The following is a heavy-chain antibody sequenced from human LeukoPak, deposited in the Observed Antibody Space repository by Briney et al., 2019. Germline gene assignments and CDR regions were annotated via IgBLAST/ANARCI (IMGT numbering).Heavy chain of an antibody. J-gene: IGHJ6*02. V-gene: IGHV3-23*01. CDR1: GFPFSSYE. Sequence: GGSLRLSCAASGFPFSSYEMNWVRQAPGKGLEWVSAVTSGGSTYNADSVKGRFTISRDDSKNMLYLQMNSLRAEDTAVYYCAKGQTYYDTLTGYPRYYYYGMDVWGQGTTVTVAS. D-gene: IGHD3-9*01. CDR2: VTSGGST. CDR3: AKGQTYYDTLTGYPRYYYYGMDV.